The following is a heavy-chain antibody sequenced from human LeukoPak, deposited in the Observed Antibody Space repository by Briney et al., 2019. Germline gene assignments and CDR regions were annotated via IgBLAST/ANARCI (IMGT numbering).Heavy chain of an antibody. D-gene: IGHD3-22*01. V-gene: IGHV1-69*06. Sequence: SVKVSCKASGGTFSSYAISWVRQAPGQGLEWMGGIIPIFGTANYAQKFQGRVTITADKSTSTAYMELSSLKSEDTAVYYCARSRSGYYYDSSGYFCSFDYWGQGTLVTVSS. CDR2: IIPIFGTA. CDR1: GGTFSSYA. J-gene: IGHJ4*02. CDR3: ARSRSGYYYDSSGYFCSFDY.